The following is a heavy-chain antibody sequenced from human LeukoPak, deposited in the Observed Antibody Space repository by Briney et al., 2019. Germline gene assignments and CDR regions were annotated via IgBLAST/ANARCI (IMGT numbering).Heavy chain of an antibody. Sequence: RGSLRLSCAVSGFTFSTYGMHWVRQAPGKGLEWVAVISYDGSNKYYADSVKGRFTISRDNSKNTLYLQMNSLRPEDTAVYYCANRRRDLVIIHWGQGTLVTVSS. J-gene: IGHJ4*02. CDR2: ISYDGSNK. CDR1: GFTFSTYG. CDR3: ANRRRDLVIIH. V-gene: IGHV3-30*18. D-gene: IGHD3-9*01.